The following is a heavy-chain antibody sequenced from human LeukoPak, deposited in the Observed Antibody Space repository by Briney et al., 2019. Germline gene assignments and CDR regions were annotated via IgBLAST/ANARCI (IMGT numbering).Heavy chain of an antibody. V-gene: IGHV3-23*01. Sequence: GGSLRLSCVASGFTLSSYMMSWVRKAPGKGLEWVSGISGSAGGTFYSDSVRGRFTISRDSPKNTLYLQMNSLRVEDTAVYYCARDRAGDGYYDYWGQGTLVTVSS. CDR3: ARDRAGDGYYDY. J-gene: IGHJ4*02. CDR2: ISGSAGGT. CDR1: GFTLSSYM. D-gene: IGHD2-21*01.